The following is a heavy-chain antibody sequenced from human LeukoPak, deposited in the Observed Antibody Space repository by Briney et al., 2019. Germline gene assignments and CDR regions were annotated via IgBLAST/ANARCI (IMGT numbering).Heavy chain of an antibody. CDR3: AKGPDCSSTSCYARRVSFAY. V-gene: IGHV3-23*01. D-gene: IGHD2-2*01. CDR2: ISGSGGST. J-gene: IGHJ4*02. CDR1: GFTFSSYA. Sequence: GSLRLSCAASGFTFSSYAMSWVRQAPGKGLEWVSAISGSGGSTYYAHSVKGRFTISRDNSKNTLYLQMSSLRAEDTAVYYCAKGPDCSSTSCYARRVSFAYWGQGTLVTVSS.